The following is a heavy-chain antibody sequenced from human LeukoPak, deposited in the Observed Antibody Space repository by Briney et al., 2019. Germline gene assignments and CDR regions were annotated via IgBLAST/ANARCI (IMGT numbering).Heavy chain of an antibody. CDR2: INPNSGGT. V-gene: IGHV1-2*04. CDR3: ARDRRYDLGNTFDI. CDR1: GYTFTGYY. Sequence: ASVKVSCKASGYTFTGYYMHWVRQAPGQGLEWMGWINPNSGGTNYAQKFQGWVTMTRDTSISTAYMELSGLRSDDTAVYYCARDRRYDLGNTFDIWGQGTMVTVSS. J-gene: IGHJ3*02. D-gene: IGHD3-3*01.